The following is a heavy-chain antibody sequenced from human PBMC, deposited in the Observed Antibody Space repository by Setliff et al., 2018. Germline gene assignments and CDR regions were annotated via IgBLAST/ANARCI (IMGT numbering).Heavy chain of an antibody. J-gene: IGHJ4*02. CDR1: GYTFTDHY. V-gene: IGHV1-2*02. CDR2: INLHGGGT. D-gene: IGHD2-2*01. CDR3: ARGRIGSTWTGDY. Sequence: ASVKVSCKASGYTFTDHYMHWVRQAPGQGLEWMGWINLHGGGTNYAQNFQGRVTMTMDTSISTAYMELSGLRSDDTALYYCARGRIGSTWTGDYWGQGALVTVSS.